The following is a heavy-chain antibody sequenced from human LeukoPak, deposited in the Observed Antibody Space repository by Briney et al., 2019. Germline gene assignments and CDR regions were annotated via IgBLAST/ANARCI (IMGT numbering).Heavy chain of an antibody. D-gene: IGHD5-24*01. J-gene: IGHJ6*03. Sequence: GRSLRLSCAASGFTFTIYWMGSVRQAPGKGLEWVANINQDGSEKYYVDSVKGRFTISRDNAKNSLYLQMNSLRADDTAVYYCARELYTRDGYNSYMDVWGRGTAVTVSS. V-gene: IGHV3-7*01. CDR2: INQDGSEK. CDR1: GFTFTIYW. CDR3: ARELYTRDGYNSYMDV.